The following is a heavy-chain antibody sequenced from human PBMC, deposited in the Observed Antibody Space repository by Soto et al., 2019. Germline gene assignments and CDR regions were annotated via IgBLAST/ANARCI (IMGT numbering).Heavy chain of an antibody. V-gene: IGHV3-48*02. Sequence: EVQLVESGGNLVQPGGSLRLSCAVSGFTFSTYGMNWFRQAPGKGLGWLSYISSGSDTIYYAASVKGRFISFRDNAKNSLYLQMNSLSDEVTAVYYCAREYIWSDDDAFDILGQGTMVTVSS. D-gene: IGHD1-20*01. CDR1: GFTFSTYG. CDR2: ISSGSDTI. J-gene: IGHJ3*02. CDR3: AREYIWSDDDAFDI.